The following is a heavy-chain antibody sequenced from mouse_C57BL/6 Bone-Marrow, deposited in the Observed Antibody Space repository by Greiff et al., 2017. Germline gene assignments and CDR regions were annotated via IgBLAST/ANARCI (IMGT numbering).Heavy chain of an antibody. V-gene: IGHV5-6*01. CDR3: SRQSSWFAY. J-gene: IGHJ3*01. CDR2: ISSGGSYT. Sequence: EVNVVESGGDLVKPGGSLKLSCAASGFTFSSYGMSWVRQTPDKRLEWVATISSGGSYTYYPDSVKGRFTISRDNAKNTLYLQMSSLKSEDTAMYDCSRQSSWFAYWGQGTLVTVSA. CDR1: GFTFSSYG.